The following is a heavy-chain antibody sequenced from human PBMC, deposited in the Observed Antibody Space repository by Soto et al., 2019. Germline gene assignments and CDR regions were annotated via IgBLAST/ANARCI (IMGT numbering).Heavy chain of an antibody. J-gene: IGHJ4*02. Sequence: ASVKVSCKASGYTFTGYYMHWVRQAPGQGLEWMGWINPNSGGTNYAQKFQGWVTMTRDTSISTAYMELSRLRSDDTAVYYCARAPRSIGYCSGGSCPHFDYWGQGTLVTVSS. CDR3: ARAPRSIGYCSGGSCPHFDY. V-gene: IGHV1-2*04. CDR2: INPNSGGT. CDR1: GYTFTGYY. D-gene: IGHD2-15*01.